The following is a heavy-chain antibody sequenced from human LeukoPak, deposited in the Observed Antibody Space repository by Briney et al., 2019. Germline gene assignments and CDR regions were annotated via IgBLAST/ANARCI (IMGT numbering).Heavy chain of an antibody. J-gene: IGHJ4*02. D-gene: IGHD5-18*01. CDR2: ISSSGSTI. V-gene: IGHV3-48*03. CDR1: GFTFSRYE. Sequence: GGSLRLSCAASGFTFSRYEMNWVRQAPGKGLEWVSYISSSGSTIYYADSVKGRFTISRDNAKNSLYLQMNSLRAEDTAVYYCAREGRGYSYGSEWFGLDYWGQGTLVTVSS. CDR3: AREGRGYSYGSEWFGLDY.